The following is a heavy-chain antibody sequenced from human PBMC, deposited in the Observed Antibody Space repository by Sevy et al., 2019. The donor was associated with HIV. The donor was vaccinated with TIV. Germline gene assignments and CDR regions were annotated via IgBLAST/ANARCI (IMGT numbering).Heavy chain of an antibody. Sequence: ASVKVSCKVSGYTLTGLSMHWVRQAPGKGLEWMGSFDPEDGERIYAQKLEGRVTMTEGTSADTAYMELNSLRSEDTAVYYCATTKDYYDSSGCPFDYWGQGTLVTVSS. J-gene: IGHJ4*02. CDR3: ATTKDYYDSSGCPFDY. V-gene: IGHV1-24*01. D-gene: IGHD3-22*01. CDR2: FDPEDGER. CDR1: GYTLTGLS.